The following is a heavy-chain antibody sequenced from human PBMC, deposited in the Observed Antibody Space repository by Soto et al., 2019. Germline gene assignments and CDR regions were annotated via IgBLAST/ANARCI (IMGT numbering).Heavy chain of an antibody. Sequence: PSETLSLTCTVSGGSISSYYWSWIRQPPGKVLELIGYIYYSGSTNYNPSLKSRVTISVDTSKNQFSLKLSSVTAADTAVYYCARRYGSAFDIWGQGTMVTVSS. J-gene: IGHJ3*02. CDR1: GGSISSYY. CDR2: IYYSGST. CDR3: ARRYGSAFDI. D-gene: IGHD3-10*01. V-gene: IGHV4-59*01.